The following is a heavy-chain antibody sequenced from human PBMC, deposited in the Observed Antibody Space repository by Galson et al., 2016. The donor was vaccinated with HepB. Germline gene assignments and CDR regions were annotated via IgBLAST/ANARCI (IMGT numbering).Heavy chain of an antibody. Sequence: SVRVSCKASGYTFTSCNVHWVRQAPGQGLEWMGFINPAGGGTAYAQKVRGRVTMTRDTSTSTVYMELSSLTSEDTAVYYCAIIMTTPGAFDYWGQGTLVTVSS. V-gene: IGHV1-46*03. D-gene: IGHD3-16*01. CDR2: INPAGGGT. CDR1: GYTFTSCN. J-gene: IGHJ4*02. CDR3: AIIMTTPGAFDY.